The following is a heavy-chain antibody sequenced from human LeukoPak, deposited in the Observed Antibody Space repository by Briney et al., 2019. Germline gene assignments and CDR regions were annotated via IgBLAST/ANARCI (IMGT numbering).Heavy chain of an antibody. CDR1: GGSFSGYY. V-gene: IGHV4-34*01. J-gene: IGHJ3*02. D-gene: IGHD2-21*02. CDR3: ARTTVVVTAILTHDAFDI. Sequence: SETLSLTCAVYGGSFSGYYWGWIRQPPGKGLEWIGSIYYSGSTYYNPSLKSRVTISVDTSKNQFSLKLSSVTAADTAVYYCARTTVVVTAILTHDAFDIWGQGTMVTVSS. CDR2: IYYSGST.